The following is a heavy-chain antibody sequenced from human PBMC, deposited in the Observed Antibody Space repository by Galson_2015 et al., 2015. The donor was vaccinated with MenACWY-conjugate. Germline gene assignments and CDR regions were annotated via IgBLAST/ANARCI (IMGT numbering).Heavy chain of an antibody. D-gene: IGHD6-19*01. CDR2: IYSGGST. CDR3: ARPRGNGSVWYNWFDP. CDR1: GFTVSSNY. V-gene: IGHV3-66*02. Sequence: SLRLSCAASGFTVSSNYMSWVRQAPGKGLEWVSVIYSGGSTYYADSVKGRFTISRDNSKNTLYLQMNSLRAEDTAVYYCARPRGNGSVWYNWFDPWGQGTLVTVSS. J-gene: IGHJ5*02.